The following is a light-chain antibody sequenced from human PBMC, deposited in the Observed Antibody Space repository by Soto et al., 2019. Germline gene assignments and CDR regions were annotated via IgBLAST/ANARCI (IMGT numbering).Light chain of an antibody. J-gene: IGKJ2*02. CDR3: QQYDTSPGT. CDR2: GAS. V-gene: IGKV3-20*01. CDR1: QSVSRNF. Sequence: EIVLTKSPGTLSLSPGERSTLSCRASQSVSRNFLAWYQQRPGQAPKLLISGASSRAAGIPDRFSGSGSGTDFTLTISRLEAEDFALYSCQQYDTSPGTFGQGTKLEIK.